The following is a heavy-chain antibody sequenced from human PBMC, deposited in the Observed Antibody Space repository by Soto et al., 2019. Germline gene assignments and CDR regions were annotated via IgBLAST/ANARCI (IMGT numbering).Heavy chain of an antibody. D-gene: IGHD6-13*01. V-gene: IGHV3-21*01. CDR2: ISSNSAYI. J-gene: IGHJ5*02. Sequence: PGGSLRLSCAASGFTFRSFTMNWVRQAPGKGLEWVSTISSNSAYIYYTDALRGRFTISRDNAKNSLHLQMNSLRAEDTAVYYCTRDASRDSSARGWLDPCGEGTLVTVSS. CDR1: GFTFRSFT. CDR3: TRDASRDSSARGWLDP.